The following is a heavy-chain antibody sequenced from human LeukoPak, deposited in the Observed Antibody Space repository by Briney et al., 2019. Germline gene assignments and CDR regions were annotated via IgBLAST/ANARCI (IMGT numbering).Heavy chain of an antibody. CDR2: IYYSGST. Sequence: SETLSLTCTVSGGSISSGGYYWSWIRQHPGKGLEWIGYIYYSGSTYYNPSLKSRVTISVDTSKNQFSLKLSSVTAADTAVYYCVGTNYYDSSDFDYWGQGTLVTVSS. V-gene: IGHV4-31*03. J-gene: IGHJ4*02. CDR1: GGSISSGGYY. D-gene: IGHD3-22*01. CDR3: VGTNYYDSSDFDY.